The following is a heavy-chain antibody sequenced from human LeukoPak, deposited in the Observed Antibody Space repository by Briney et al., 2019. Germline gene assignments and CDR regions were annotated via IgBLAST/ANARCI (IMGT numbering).Heavy chain of an antibody. Sequence: GASAKVSCKASGGTFSSYAISWVRQAPGQGLEWMGRIIPILGIANYAQKFQGRVTITADKSTSTAYMELSSLRSEDTAVYYCASQKDIVVVPAASGFDTWGQGTLVTVSS. CDR2: IIPILGIA. CDR1: GGTFSSYA. D-gene: IGHD2-2*01. CDR3: ASQKDIVVVPAASGFDT. J-gene: IGHJ5*02. V-gene: IGHV1-69*04.